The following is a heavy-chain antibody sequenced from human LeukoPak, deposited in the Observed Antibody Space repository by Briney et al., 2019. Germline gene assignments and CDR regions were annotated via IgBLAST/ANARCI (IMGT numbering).Heavy chain of an antibody. D-gene: IGHD1-26*01. V-gene: IGHV3-30*18. CDR3: AKAPRPWVGGATGSRYYFHY. CDR1: GFTFSSYG. CDR2: ISYDGSDK. Sequence: GGSLRLSCAASGFTFSSYGMHWVRQAPGKGLEWVAVISYDGSDKYFADSVKGRFTISRDNSKNTLYLQMNSLRAEDTAVYYCAKAPRPWVGGATGSRYYFHYWGQGTLVTVSS. J-gene: IGHJ4*02.